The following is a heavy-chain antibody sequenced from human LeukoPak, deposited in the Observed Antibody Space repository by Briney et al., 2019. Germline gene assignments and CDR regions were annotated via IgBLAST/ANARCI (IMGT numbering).Heavy chain of an antibody. CDR3: ARTYYYDSSGYWVRYFDY. D-gene: IGHD3-22*01. V-gene: IGHV4-61*09. J-gene: IGHJ4*02. CDR1: GGSISSGSYY. Sequence: SETLSLTCTVSGGSISSGSYYWSWIRQPAGTGLEWIGHIYTSGSTNYNPSLKSRVTISVDTSKNQFSLKLSSVTAADTAVYYCARTYYYDSSGYWVRYFDYWGQGTLVTVSS. CDR2: IYTSGST.